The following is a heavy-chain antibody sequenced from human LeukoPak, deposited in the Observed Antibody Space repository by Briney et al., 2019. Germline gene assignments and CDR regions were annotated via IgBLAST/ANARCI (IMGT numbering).Heavy chain of an antibody. CDR2: INPNSGGT. CDR3: TRPLVVVPAVGVTDYYMDV. Sequence: ASVTVSCKASGYTFTGYYMHWVRQAPGQGLEWMGWINPNSGGTNYAQKFQGRVTMTRDTSISTAYMELSRLRSDDTAVYYCTRPLVVVPAVGVTDYYMDVWGKGTTVTVSS. CDR1: GYTFTGYY. D-gene: IGHD2-2*01. J-gene: IGHJ6*03. V-gene: IGHV1-2*02.